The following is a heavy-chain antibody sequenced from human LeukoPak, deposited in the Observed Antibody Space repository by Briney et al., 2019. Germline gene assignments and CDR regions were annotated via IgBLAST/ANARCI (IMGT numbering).Heavy chain of an antibody. J-gene: IGHJ4*02. V-gene: IGHV1-2*02. D-gene: IGHD3-22*01. Sequence: GASVKVSCKASGYTFTGYYMHWARQAPGQGLEWMGWINPNSGGTNYAQKFQGRVTMTRDTSISTAYMELSRLRSDDTAVYYCARDSNYYDSSGVSGYWGQGTLVTVSS. CDR1: GYTFTGYY. CDR2: INPNSGGT. CDR3: ARDSNYYDSSGVSGY.